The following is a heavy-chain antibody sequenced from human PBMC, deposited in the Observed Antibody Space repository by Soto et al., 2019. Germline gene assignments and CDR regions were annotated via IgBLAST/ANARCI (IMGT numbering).Heavy chain of an antibody. J-gene: IGHJ3*02. CDR1: GYTFTSYA. Sequence: ASVKVSCKASGYTFTSYAMHWVRQAPGQRLEWMGWINAGNGNTKYSQKFQGRVTITRDTSASTAYMELSSLRSEDTAVYYCARCFENGDYADIWGQGTMVTGSS. D-gene: IGHD4-17*01. V-gene: IGHV1-3*01. CDR2: INAGNGNT. CDR3: ARCFENGDYADI.